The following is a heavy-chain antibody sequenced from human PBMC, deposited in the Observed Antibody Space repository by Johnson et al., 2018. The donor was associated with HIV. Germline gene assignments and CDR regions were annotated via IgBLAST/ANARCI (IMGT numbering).Heavy chain of an antibody. D-gene: IGHD6-19*01. Sequence: QVQLVESVGGVVQPGRSLRLSCAASGFTFSSYGMHWVRQAPGKGLEWVARIYSDGSDTAYADSVKGRFTISRDNAKKTLYLQMNSLRAEDTAVYYCARKQWLEIPSDALDVWGQGTMVTVSS. V-gene: IGHV3-33*03. CDR2: IYSDGSDT. J-gene: IGHJ3*01. CDR1: GFTFSSYG. CDR3: ARKQWLEIPSDALDV.